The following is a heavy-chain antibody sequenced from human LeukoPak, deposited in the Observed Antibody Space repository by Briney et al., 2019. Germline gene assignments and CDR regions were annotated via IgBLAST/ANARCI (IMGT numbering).Heavy chain of an antibody. CDR1: GGSISSYY. CDR2: IYYSGST. J-gene: IGHJ4*02. D-gene: IGHD4-23*01. Sequence: PSETLSLTCTVSGGSISSYYWSWIRQPPGKGLEWIGYIYYSGSTNYSPSLKSRVTISVDTSKNQFSLKLSSVTAADTAVYYCARDNYGGDFDYWGQGTLVTVSS. CDR3: ARDNYGGDFDY. V-gene: IGHV4-59*01.